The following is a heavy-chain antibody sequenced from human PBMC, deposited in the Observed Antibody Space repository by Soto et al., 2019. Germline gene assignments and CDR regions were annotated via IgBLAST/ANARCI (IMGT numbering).Heavy chain of an antibody. CDR3: ARGRLDGYDPRPNYFDY. Sequence: VASVKVSCKASGGTFSSYAISWVRQAPGQGLEWMGGIIPIFGTANYAQKFQGRVTITADESTSTAYMELSSLRSEDTAVYYCARGRLDGYDPRPNYFDYWGQGTLVTVSS. V-gene: IGHV1-69*13. CDR1: GGTFSSYA. D-gene: IGHD5-12*01. CDR2: IIPIFGTA. J-gene: IGHJ4*02.